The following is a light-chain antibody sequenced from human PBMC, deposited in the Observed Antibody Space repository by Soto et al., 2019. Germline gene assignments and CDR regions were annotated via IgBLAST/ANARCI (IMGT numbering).Light chain of an antibody. CDR1: QSVTKY. Sequence: LTQSPATLSLTPGERATLSCRASQSVTKYLAWYQQKPGQAPRLLIYDSSNRATGIPARFSGSGSGTDFTLTISSLESEDSGVYYCQQRYNWLTFGGGTKVDI. CDR3: QQRYNWLT. CDR2: DSS. J-gene: IGKJ4*01. V-gene: IGKV3-11*01.